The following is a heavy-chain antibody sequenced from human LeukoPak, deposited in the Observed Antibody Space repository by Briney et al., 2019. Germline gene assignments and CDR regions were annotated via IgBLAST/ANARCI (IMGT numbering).Heavy chain of an antibody. CDR2: ISGNGSST. V-gene: IGHV3-64*01. D-gene: IGHD2-21*02. Sequence: GGSLRLSCAASGFTFSSYSMRWVRQAPGKGLEYVSDISGNGSSTYYANSVKGRFTISRDNSKNTLYLQMGSLRAEDMAVYYCAKDFVVVPGNVNYFDYWGQGTLVTVSS. CDR3: AKDFVVVPGNVNYFDY. J-gene: IGHJ4*02. CDR1: GFTFSSYS.